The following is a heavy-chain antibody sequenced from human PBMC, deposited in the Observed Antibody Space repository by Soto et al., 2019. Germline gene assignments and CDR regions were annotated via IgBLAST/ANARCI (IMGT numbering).Heavy chain of an antibody. CDR2: ISYDGSNK. Sequence: GGSLRLSCAASGFTFSSYGMHWVRQAPGKGLEWVAVISYDGSNKYYADSVKGRFTISRDNSKNTLYLQMNSLRAEDTAVYYCAKGRVWFGESGMDVWGQGTTVTVSS. D-gene: IGHD3-10*01. CDR3: AKGRVWFGESGMDV. CDR1: GFTFSSYG. J-gene: IGHJ6*02. V-gene: IGHV3-30*18.